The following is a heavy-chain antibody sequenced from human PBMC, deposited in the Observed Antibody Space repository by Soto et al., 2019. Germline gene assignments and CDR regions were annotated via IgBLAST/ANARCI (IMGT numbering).Heavy chain of an antibody. CDR1: GYTFTSYY. CDR3: ASALATNWFDP. CDR2: INPSGGST. D-gene: IGHD1-26*01. Sequence: QVQLVQSGAEVKKPGASVKVSCKASGYTFTSYYMHWVRQAPGQGLEWMGIINPSGGSTSYAQKCQGRVTMTRDTSTSTVYMELSSLRSEDTAVYYCASALATNWFDPWGQGTLVTVSS. J-gene: IGHJ5*02. V-gene: IGHV1-46*01.